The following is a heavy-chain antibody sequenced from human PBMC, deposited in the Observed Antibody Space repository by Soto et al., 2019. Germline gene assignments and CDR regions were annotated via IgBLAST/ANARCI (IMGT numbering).Heavy chain of an antibody. Sequence: QVQLQESGPGLVTPSQTLSLTCTVSGVSIISSDSYWSWIHQPPGKGLEWIGYIYYSGSIFYHPSLESRLTISVDTSKNQFSLKLSSVTAADTAVYYCARDNCGGSRCSYYYGLDVWGQGATVTVSS. CDR1: GVSIISSDSY. CDR2: IYYSGSI. V-gene: IGHV4-30-4*01. D-gene: IGHD2-15*01. J-gene: IGHJ6*02. CDR3: ARDNCGGSRCSYYYGLDV.